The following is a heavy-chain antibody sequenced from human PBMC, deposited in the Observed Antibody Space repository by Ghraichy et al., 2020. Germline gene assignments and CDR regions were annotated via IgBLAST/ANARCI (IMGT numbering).Heavy chain of an antibody. CDR2: VHSSGHA. D-gene: IGHD4-11*01. V-gene: IGHV4-59*01. CDR1: GGSISPSY. Sequence: LNISCTVSGGSISPSYWSWIRRPPGKGLESIGSVHSSGHATYDPSLKGRVTISVDTSKSQFSLNLSSVTTADTAIYYCARPYSNAAFDIWGQGTMVTVSS. CDR3: ARPYSNAAFDI. J-gene: IGHJ3*02.